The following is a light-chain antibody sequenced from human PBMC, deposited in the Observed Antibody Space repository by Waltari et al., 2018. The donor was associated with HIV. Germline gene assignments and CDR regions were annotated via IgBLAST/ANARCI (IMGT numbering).Light chain of an antibody. V-gene: IGLV2-8*01. CDR1: TSDVGASNH. CDR2: EVV. CDR3: ISYAGVDNRWV. Sequence: PPSASGSPGQSVTISCIGTTSDVGASNHVSLYQQHPATATKILLYEVVKRPSGVPDRFSGSKSGNTASLTVSGLQADDEADYYCISYAGVDNRWVFGGGTKLTVL. J-gene: IGLJ3*02.